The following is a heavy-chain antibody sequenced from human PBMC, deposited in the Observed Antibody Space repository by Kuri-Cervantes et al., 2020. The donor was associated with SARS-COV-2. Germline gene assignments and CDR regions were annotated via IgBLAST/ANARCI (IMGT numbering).Heavy chain of an antibody. CDR1: GGSFSGYY. J-gene: IGHJ6*02. CDR2: INHSGST. V-gene: IGHV4-34*01. D-gene: IGHD6-19*01. Sequence: ESLKISCAVYGGSFSGYYWSWIRQPPGKGLEWIGEINHSGSTNYNPSPKSRVTISVDTSKNQFSLKLSSVTAADTAVYYCARGVGAAVAGTLITIYYYYGMDVWGQGTTVTVSS. CDR3: ARGVGAAVAGTLITIYYYYGMDV.